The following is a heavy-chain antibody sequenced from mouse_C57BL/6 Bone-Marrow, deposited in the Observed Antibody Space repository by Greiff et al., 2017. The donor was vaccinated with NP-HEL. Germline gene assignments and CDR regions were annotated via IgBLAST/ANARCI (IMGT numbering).Heavy chain of an antibody. J-gene: IGHJ1*03. Sequence: VQLQQSGSELRSPGSSVKLSCKDFDSEVFPIAYMSWVRQKPGHGFEWIGGILPSIGRTIYGEKFEDKATLDADTLSNTAYLELNSLTSEDSAIYYCARRAGPYWYFDVWGTGTTVTVSS. CDR1: DSEVFPIAY. D-gene: IGHD3-1*01. CDR3: ARRAGPYWYFDV. CDR2: ILPSIGRT. V-gene: IGHV15-2*01.